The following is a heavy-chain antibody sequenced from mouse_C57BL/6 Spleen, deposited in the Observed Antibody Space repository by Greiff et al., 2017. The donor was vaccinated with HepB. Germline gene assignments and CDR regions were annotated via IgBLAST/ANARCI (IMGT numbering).Heavy chain of an antibody. CDR3: ARDPGHYYYGSSYFDY. J-gene: IGHJ2*01. CDR1: GFTFSSYA. CDR2: ISDGGSYT. Sequence: EVQGVESGGGLVKPGGSLKLSCAASGFTFSSYAMSWVRQTPEKRLEWVATISDGGSYTYYPDNVKGRFTISRDNAKNNLYLQMSHLKSEDTAMYYCARDPGHYYYGSSYFDYWGQGTTLTVSS. V-gene: IGHV5-4*01. D-gene: IGHD1-1*01.